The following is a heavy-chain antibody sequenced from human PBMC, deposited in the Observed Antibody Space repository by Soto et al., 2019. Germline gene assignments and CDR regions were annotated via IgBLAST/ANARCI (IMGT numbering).Heavy chain of an antibody. CDR3: AREGLYSSTRDPLFDY. CDR1: GGTFSSYA. J-gene: IGHJ4*02. Sequence: QVQLVQSGAEVKKPGSSVKVSCKASGGTFSSYAISWVRQAPGQGLAWMGGIIPIFGTANYAQKIQGRVTITADESTSTADMELSSLRSEDTAVYYCAREGLYSSTRDPLFDYWGQGTLVTVSS. D-gene: IGHD4-4*01. CDR2: IIPIFGTA. V-gene: IGHV1-69*01.